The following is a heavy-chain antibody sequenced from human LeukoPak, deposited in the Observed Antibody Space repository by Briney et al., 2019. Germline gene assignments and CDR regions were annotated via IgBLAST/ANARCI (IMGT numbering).Heavy chain of an antibody. CDR1: GFTFSSYD. CDR3: ARGDYDSSGYYGSYYYYMDV. J-gene: IGHJ6*03. D-gene: IGHD3-22*01. V-gene: IGHV3-13*01. Sequence: PGGSLRLSCAASGFTFSSYDMHWVRHATGKGLEWVSAIGTAGDTYYPGSVKGRFTISRENAKNSLYLQMNSLRAGDTAVYYCARGDYDSSGYYGSYYYYMDVWGKGTTVTVSS. CDR2: IGTAGDT.